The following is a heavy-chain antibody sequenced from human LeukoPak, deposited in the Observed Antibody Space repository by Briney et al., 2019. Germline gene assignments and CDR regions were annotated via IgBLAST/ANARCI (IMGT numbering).Heavy chain of an antibody. CDR3: ARKYTGTYSRDLYFDY. D-gene: IGHD1-26*01. CDR1: GFTFSSYS. V-gene: IGHV3-21*01. CDR2: ISSASSYI. Sequence: GGSLRLSCAASGFTFSSYSMNWVRQAPGKGLEWVSSISSASSYIYYADSVKGLFTISRDNAKDSLYLQMNSLRAEETAVYYCARKYTGTYSRDLYFDYWGQGTLVTVSS. J-gene: IGHJ4*02.